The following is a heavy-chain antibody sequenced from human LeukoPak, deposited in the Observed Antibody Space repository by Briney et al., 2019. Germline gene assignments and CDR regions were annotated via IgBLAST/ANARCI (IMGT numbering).Heavy chain of an antibody. CDR1: GFTFSAYS. J-gene: IGHJ4*02. D-gene: IGHD4-23*01. V-gene: IGHV3-7*03. CDR2: IKQDGSDK. CDR3: ARKTVVGSYFDY. Sequence: GGSLRLSCAASGFTFSAYSMSWVRQAPGKGLEWVANIKQDGSDKYYVDSVKGRFTISRDNAKNSLYLQMNSMRAEDTAVYYCARKTVVGSYFDYWGQGTPVTVSS.